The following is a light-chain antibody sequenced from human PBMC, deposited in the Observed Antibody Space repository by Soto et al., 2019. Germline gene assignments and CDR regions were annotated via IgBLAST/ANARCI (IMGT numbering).Light chain of an antibody. V-gene: IGLV2-8*01. CDR2: EVT. CDR1: SSDVGAYKY. J-gene: IGLJ3*02. CDR3: TSYVGNDIWV. Sequence: QSALTQPPSASGSPGQSVTISCTGTSSDVGAYKYVSWYQQYPGKAPKLMIYEVTKRPSGVPDRFSGSKSGNTASLTASGLQAEDEADYYCTSYVGNDIWVFGGGTKLTVL.